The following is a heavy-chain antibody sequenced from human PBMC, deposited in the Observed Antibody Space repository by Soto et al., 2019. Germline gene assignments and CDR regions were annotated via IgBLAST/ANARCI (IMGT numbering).Heavy chain of an antibody. CDR3: AQRRRLNCGNCDYCA. J-gene: IGHJ5*02. V-gene: IGHV2-5*02. D-gene: IGHD2-15*01. CDR2: IYWDDDK. Sequence: SGPTLVNPTQTLTLTCTVSGFSLTTRGMSVAWIRQPPGKALEWLALIYWDDDKRYSPSLNSRLTITKDTSKNQVVLTMTNVDPVDTATYSCAQRRRLNCGNCDYCAWGQGTLVTVAS. CDR1: GFSLTTRGMS.